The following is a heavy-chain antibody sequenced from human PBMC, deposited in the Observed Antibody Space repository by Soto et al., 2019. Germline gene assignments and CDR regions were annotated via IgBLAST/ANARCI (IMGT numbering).Heavy chain of an antibody. J-gene: IGHJ5*02. Sequence: PSETLSLTCTVSGGSISSYYWSWIRQPPGKELEWIGYIYYSGSTNYNPSLKSRVTISVDTSKNQFSLKLSSVTAADTAVFYCARSLVVVPAMDLYNWFDPWGQGTLVTVSS. CDR3: ARSLVVVPAMDLYNWFDP. CDR2: IYYSGST. D-gene: IGHD2-2*01. V-gene: IGHV4-59*01. CDR1: GGSISSYY.